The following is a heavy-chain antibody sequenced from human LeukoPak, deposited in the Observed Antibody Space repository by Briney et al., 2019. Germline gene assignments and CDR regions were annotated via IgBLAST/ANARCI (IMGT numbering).Heavy chain of an antibody. CDR2: ISSSSSYI. V-gene: IGHV3-21*01. CDR3: AKDEFVTKFIKRRDYDYVWGSPEN. J-gene: IGHJ4*02. Sequence: GGSLRLSCAASGFTFSSYSMNWVRQAPGKGLEWVSSISSSSSYIYYADSVKGRFTISRDNSKNTLYLQMNSLRAEDTAVYYCAKDEFVTKFIKRRDYDYVWGSPENWGQGTLVTVSS. CDR1: GFTFSSYS. D-gene: IGHD3-16*01.